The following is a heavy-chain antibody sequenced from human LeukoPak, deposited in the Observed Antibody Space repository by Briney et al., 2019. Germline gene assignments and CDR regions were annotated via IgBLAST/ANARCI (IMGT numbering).Heavy chain of an antibody. CDR3: AACGDRSGYYYLDS. Sequence: TSVKVSCKASGFTFSSSTVQWVRQARGQRLEWIGWIVVGSGNTNYPQKFQERVTITRDMSTSTAYMELSSLRSEDTAVYYCAACGDRSGYYYLDSWGQGTLFTVSS. CDR2: IVVGSGNT. CDR1: GFTFSSST. V-gene: IGHV1-58*01. D-gene: IGHD3-22*01. J-gene: IGHJ4*02.